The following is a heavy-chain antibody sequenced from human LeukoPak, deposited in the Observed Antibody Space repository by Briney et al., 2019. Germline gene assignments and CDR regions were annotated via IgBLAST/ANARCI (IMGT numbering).Heavy chain of an antibody. J-gene: IGHJ4*02. Sequence: PSETLSLTCTVSGGSISSSSYYWGWIRQPPGKGLEWIGSIHYSGSTYYNPSLKSRVTISVDTSKNQFSLKLSSVTAADTAVYYCARAPFSGYSGYDYFDYWGQGTLVTVSS. CDR1: GGSISSSSYY. CDR3: ARAPFSGYSGYDYFDY. D-gene: IGHD5-12*01. V-gene: IGHV4-39*07. CDR2: IHYSGST.